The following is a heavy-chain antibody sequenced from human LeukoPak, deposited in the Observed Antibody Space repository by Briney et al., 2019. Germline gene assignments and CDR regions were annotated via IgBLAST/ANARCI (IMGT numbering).Heavy chain of an antibody. CDR3: ARARYCSGGSCYAFDY. J-gene: IGHJ4*02. CDR1: GCSFTSYW. Sequence: GESLKISCKGSGCSFTSYWIGWVRQMPGKGLEWMGIIYPGDSDTRYSPSFQGQVTISADKSISTAYLQWSSLKASDTAMYYCARARYCSGGSCYAFDYWGQGTLVTVSS. CDR2: IYPGDSDT. D-gene: IGHD2-15*01. V-gene: IGHV5-51*01.